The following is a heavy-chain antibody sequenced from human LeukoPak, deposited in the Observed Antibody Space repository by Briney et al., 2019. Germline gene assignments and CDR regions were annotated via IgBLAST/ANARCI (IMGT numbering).Heavy chain of an antibody. CDR2: IKQDGSEK. V-gene: IGHV3-7*01. Sequence: GGSLRLSCEASGFTFSSYWMSWVRQAPGKGLEWVANIKQDGSEKYYVDSVKGRFTISRDNAKNSVYLQMNSLRAEDTAVYYCARDPGYSYGGFDYWGQGTRVTVSS. CDR3: ARDPGYSYGGFDY. J-gene: IGHJ4*02. D-gene: IGHD3-10*01. CDR1: GFTFSSYW.